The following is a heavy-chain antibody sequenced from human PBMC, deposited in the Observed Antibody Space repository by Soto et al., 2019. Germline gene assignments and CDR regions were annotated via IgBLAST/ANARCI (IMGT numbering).Heavy chain of an antibody. Sequence: EVQLVESGGGLVKPGGSLRLSCAASGVTFTYAWMNWVRQAPGKGLEWVARIKSKTDDETTDYAAPVKGRFTIEKDDSKSESPMYRQRNRLKADDTAVYYCTRAYGVSDCDGHWGQGTLVTVSA. J-gene: IGHJ4*02. CDR2: IKSKTDDETT. V-gene: IGHV3-15*07. CDR3: TRAYGVSDCDGH. D-gene: IGHD5-12*01. CDR1: GVTFTYAW.